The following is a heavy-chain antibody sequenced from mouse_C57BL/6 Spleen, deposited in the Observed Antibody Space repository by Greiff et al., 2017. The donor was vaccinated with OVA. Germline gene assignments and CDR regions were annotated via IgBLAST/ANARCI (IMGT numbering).Heavy chain of an antibody. D-gene: IGHD1-1*01. CDR3: ARITTVVATWDAMDY. V-gene: IGHV5-17*01. J-gene: IGHJ4*01. CDR2: ISSGSSTI. Sequence: DVHLVESGGGLVKPGGSLKLSCAASGFTFSDYGMHWVRQAPEKGLEWVAYISSGSSTIYYADTVKGRFTISRDNAKNTLFLQMTSLRSEDTAMYYCARITTVVATWDAMDYWGQGTSVTVSS. CDR1: GFTFSDYG.